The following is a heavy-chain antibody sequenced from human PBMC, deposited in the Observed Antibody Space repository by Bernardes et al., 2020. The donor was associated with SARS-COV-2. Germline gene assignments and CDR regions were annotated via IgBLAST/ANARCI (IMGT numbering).Heavy chain of an antibody. J-gene: IGHJ5*02. CDR3: AVSPRGGYYASSVWFDP. Sequence: GGSLRLSCEASGFSFTNFAMSWVRQTPGKGPEWVSSISASGGSTNSADSVKGRFTISRDTSKNTLYLQMNSLRAEDTAVYFCAVSPRGGYYASSVWFDPWGQGTLVTVSS. D-gene: IGHD3-22*01. V-gene: IGHV3-23*01. CDR1: GFSFTNFA. CDR2: ISASGGST.